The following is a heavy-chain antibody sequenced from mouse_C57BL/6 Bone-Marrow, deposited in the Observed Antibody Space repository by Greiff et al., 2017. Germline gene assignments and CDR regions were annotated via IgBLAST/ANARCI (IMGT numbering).Heavy chain of an antibody. CDR2: INTSSGYT. CDR1: GYTFTSYW. V-gene: IGHV1-7*01. D-gene: IGHD1-1*01. Sequence: VKLQESGAELAKPGASVKLSCKASGYTFTSYWMHWVQQRPGQGLEWIGYINTSSGYTKYNQKFKDKATLTADKSSSTAYMQLSSLTYEDSAVYYCAKNYYGSSYYYWGQGTTLTVSS. CDR3: AKNYYGSSYYY. J-gene: IGHJ2*01.